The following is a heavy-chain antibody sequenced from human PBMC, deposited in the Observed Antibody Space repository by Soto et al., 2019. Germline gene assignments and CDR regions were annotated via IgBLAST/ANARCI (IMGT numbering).Heavy chain of an antibody. CDR1: GFTFSSYS. CDR2: ISSSSSYI. D-gene: IGHD1-7*01. Sequence: GGSLRLSCAASGFTFSSYSMNWVRQAPGKGLEWVSSISSSSSYIYYADSVKGRFTISRDNAKNSLYLQMNSLRAEDTAVYYCARHSPYNWNSPYYMDVWGKGTTVTVSS. CDR3: ARHSPYNWNSPYYMDV. J-gene: IGHJ6*03. V-gene: IGHV3-21*01.